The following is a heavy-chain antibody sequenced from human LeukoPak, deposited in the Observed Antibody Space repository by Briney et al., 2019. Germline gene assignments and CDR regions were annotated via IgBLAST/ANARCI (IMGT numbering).Heavy chain of an antibody. D-gene: IGHD2/OR15-2a*01. CDR2: INHSGNT. CDR1: GETFNDHC. CDR3: ARRTYKNRYFYSFYMDV. J-gene: IGHJ6*03. Sequence: SETLSLTCAVYGETFNDHCWNWIRQSPGKGLEWIGEINHSGNTNYNQSLKSRLTISVDTSKNQFSLRLSSVTAADTAIYYCARRTYKNRYFYSFYMDVWGKGTTVTISS. V-gene: IGHV4-34*01.